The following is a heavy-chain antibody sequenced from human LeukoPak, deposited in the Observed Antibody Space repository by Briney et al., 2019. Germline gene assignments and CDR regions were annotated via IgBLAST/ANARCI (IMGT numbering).Heavy chain of an antibody. J-gene: IGHJ1*01. CDR2: ISGSGGGT. Sequence: PGGSLRLSCAAPGFTFSNYAMSWVRQAPGKGLEWVSSISGSGGGTYYADSVKGRFTISRDNSKNTLYLQMNSLRAEDTAVYYFPKIRGGGRLPDTSHNGGKGTLVTVPS. V-gene: IGHV3-23*01. CDR3: PKIRGGGRLPDTSHN. CDR1: GFTFSNYA. D-gene: IGHD5-12*01.